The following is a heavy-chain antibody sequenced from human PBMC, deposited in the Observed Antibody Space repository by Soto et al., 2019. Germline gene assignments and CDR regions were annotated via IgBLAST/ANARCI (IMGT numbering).Heavy chain of an antibody. J-gene: IGHJ6*02. CDR3: ARAQRYFDWLWSYGMDV. V-gene: IGHV1-3*01. CDR2: INAGNGNT. Sequence: ASVKVSCKASGYTFTSYAMHWVRQAPGQRLEWMGWINAGNGNTKYSQKFQGRVTITRDTSASTAYMELSSLRSEDTAVYYCARAQRYFDWLWSYGMDVWGQGTTVTVS. CDR1: GYTFTSYA. D-gene: IGHD3-9*01.